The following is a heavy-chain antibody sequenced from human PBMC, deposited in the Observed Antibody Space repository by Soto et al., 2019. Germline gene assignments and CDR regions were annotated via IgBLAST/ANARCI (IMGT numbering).Heavy chain of an antibody. CDR3: ATDLRSSNNYYYGMDV. CDR1: GFSFSTYA. Sequence: EVQLLESGGGLVQPGGSLRLSCAASGFSFSTYAMSWVRQAPGKGLEWVSVISATGGSTFYADSVKGRFTVSRDNSRNTLYLPMISLRVEDTAVYYCATDLRSSNNYYYGMDVWGQGTTVTVSS. V-gene: IGHV3-23*01. J-gene: IGHJ6*02. D-gene: IGHD2-8*01. CDR2: ISATGGST.